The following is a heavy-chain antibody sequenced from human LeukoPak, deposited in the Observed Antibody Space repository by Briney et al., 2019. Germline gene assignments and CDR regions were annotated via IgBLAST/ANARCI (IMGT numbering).Heavy chain of an antibody. Sequence: SQTLSFTCTVSGGSISSGSYYWSWIRQPAGKGLEWIGRIYTSGSTNYNPSLKSRVTISVDTSKNQFSLKLSSVTAADTAVYYCAREAYYYDSSGLNGNAFDIWGQGTMVTVSS. D-gene: IGHD3-22*01. V-gene: IGHV4-61*02. CDR2: IYTSGST. J-gene: IGHJ3*02. CDR1: GGSISSGSYY. CDR3: AREAYYYDSSGLNGNAFDI.